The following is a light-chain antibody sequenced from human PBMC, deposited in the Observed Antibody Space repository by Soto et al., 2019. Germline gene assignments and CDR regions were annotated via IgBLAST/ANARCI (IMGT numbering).Light chain of an antibody. CDR2: EVS. CDR1: SSDVGGYDY. Sequence: QSVLTQPASVSGSPGQSITISCTGTSSDVGGYDYVSWYQLHPGKAPKLMVFEVSNRPSGVSYRFSGSKSGNTASLTISGLRVEDEADYFCSSYSSSTAFLFGPGTKLTAL. J-gene: IGLJ1*01. V-gene: IGLV2-14*01. CDR3: SSYSSSTAFL.